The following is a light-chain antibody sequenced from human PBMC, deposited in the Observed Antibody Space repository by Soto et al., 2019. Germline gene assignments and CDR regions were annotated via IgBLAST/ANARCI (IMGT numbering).Light chain of an antibody. Sequence: DIQMTQSPSSMSQSXGHRVTIPCRASQMIYTWLAWYQQRPGKAPKLLIYEASSLDVGVPSRFSGSGSGTEFTLTISSLQPDDFATYYCQQYNTFWTFGQGTKVDIK. J-gene: IGKJ1*01. V-gene: IGKV1-5*03. CDR2: EAS. CDR3: QQYNTFWT. CDR1: QMIYTW.